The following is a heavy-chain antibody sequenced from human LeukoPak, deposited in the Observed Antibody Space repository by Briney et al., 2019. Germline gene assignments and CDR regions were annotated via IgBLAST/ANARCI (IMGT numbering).Heavy chain of an antibody. CDR2: IRYDGSNT. CDR3: AKSQYQLRWGDYFDY. V-gene: IGHV3-30*02. CDR1: GFTFSSYG. Sequence: GGSLRLSCAASGFTFSSYGMHWVRQAPGKGLEWVAFIRYDGSNTFYTDSVKGRFTISRDNSKNTLYLQMNSLRPEDTAVYYCAKSQYQLRWGDYFDYWAREPWSPSPQ. D-gene: IGHD4-23*01. J-gene: IGHJ4*02.